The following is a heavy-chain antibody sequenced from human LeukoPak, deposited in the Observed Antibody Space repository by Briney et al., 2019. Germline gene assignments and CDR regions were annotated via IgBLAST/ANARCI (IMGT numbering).Heavy chain of an antibody. V-gene: IGHV3-21*01. CDR3: AREGLRYYYDSSGYYAFDY. CDR1: GFTFSSYS. D-gene: IGHD3-22*01. Sequence: GGSLRLSCAASGFTFSSYSMNSVRQAPGKGLEWVSSISSSISYIYYADSVKGRFTISRDNAKNSLYLQMNSLRAEDTAVYYCAREGLRYYYDSSGYYAFDYWGQGTLVTVSS. J-gene: IGHJ4*02. CDR2: ISSSISYI.